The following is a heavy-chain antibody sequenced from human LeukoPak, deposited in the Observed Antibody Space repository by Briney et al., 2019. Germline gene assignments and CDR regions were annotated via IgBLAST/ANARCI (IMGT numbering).Heavy chain of an antibody. CDR3: ARDGQQLPFDY. CDR1: GFTFSSYA. D-gene: IGHD6-13*01. V-gene: IGHV3-30*04. Sequence: GGSLRLSCAASGFTFSSYAMHWVRQAPGKGLEWVAVISYDRSNKYYADSVKGRFTISRDNSKNTLYLQMNSLRAEDTAVYYCARDGQQLPFDYWGQGTLVTVSS. CDR2: ISYDRSNK. J-gene: IGHJ4*02.